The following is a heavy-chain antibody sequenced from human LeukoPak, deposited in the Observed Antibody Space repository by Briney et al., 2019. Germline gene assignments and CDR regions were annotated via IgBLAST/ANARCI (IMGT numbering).Heavy chain of an antibody. CDR1: RFIFSSYA. J-gene: IGHJ1*01. V-gene: IGHV3-48*03. Sequence: GGSLRLSCAASRFIFSSYAMNWVRQAPGKGPQWVSYISSSGDTIYYADSVKGRFTTSRDNAKNSLYLQMSSLRAEDTAVYYCARDVGKSGYGDYWGQGTLVTVSS. D-gene: IGHD5-12*01. CDR2: ISSSGDTI. CDR3: ARDVGKSGYGDY.